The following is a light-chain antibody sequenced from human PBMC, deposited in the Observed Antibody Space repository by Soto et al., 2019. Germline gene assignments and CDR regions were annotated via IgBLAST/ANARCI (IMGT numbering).Light chain of an antibody. CDR2: KAS. CDR1: QSLDRDY. J-gene: IGKJ1*01. CDR3: HQYDSYPRT. V-gene: IGKV1-5*03. Sequence: IQMTQSPATLSASLGDRVTMTCRASQSLDRDYLAWYQQKPGKAPNLLIYKASTLETGVSSRFTGGGSGTVFTLSFSSLQPDDYATYYCHQYDSYPRTFGPGTTV.